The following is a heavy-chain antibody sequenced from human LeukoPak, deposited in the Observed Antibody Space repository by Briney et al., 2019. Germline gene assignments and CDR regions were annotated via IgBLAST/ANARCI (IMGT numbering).Heavy chain of an antibody. CDR1: GGSISSSSYY. J-gene: IGHJ4*02. V-gene: IGHV4-39*07. D-gene: IGHD6-25*01. CDR2: IYCSGST. CDR3: ARGLPRYSSGGTLYYFDY. Sequence: PSETLSLTCTVSGGSISSSSYYWGWIRQPPGKGLEWIGSIYCSGSTYYNPSLKSRVTISVDTSKNQFSLKLSSATAADTAVYYCARGLPRYSSGGTLYYFDYWGQGTLVTVSS.